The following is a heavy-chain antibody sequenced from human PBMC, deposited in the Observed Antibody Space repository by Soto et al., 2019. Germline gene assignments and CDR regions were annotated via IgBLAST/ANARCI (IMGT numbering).Heavy chain of an antibody. CDR3: ITDPGEHENF. D-gene: IGHD2-21*01. V-gene: IGHV3-15*01. Sequence: ERRLVESGGGLVKPGESLRLSCAVSGITFINAWMSWARQTPGKGLEWVGRIKSKASGETTDYAAPVKGRFTISRDDSRNMLFLQMANLKVEDTAVYYCITDPGEHENFWGQGTLVTVSS. CDR2: IKSKASGETT. J-gene: IGHJ4*02. CDR1: GITFINAW.